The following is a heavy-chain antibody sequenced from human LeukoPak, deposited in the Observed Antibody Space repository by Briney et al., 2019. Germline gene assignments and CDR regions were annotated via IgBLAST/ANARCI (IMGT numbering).Heavy chain of an antibody. Sequence: GGSLRLSCSASRFTFSSYTMNWVRQAPGKGLEWVSSIDPSSTYIYYADSVKGRFTISRDNSKNTLYLQMNSLRAEDTAVYYCAKDRDIVVVVAADYWGQGTLVTVSS. V-gene: IGHV3-21*01. D-gene: IGHD2-15*01. CDR1: RFTFSSYT. CDR3: AKDRDIVVVVAADY. CDR2: IDPSSTYI. J-gene: IGHJ4*02.